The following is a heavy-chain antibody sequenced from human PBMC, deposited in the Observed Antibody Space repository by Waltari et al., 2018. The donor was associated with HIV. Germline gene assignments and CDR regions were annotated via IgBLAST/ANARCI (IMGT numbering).Heavy chain of an antibody. CDR2: IYSGGRT. CDR3: ASIAYCGGDCYPRGMDV. D-gene: IGHD2-21*02. J-gene: IGHJ6*02. CDR1: GFTVSSNY. V-gene: IGHV3-66*01. Sequence: EVQLVESGGGLVQPGGSLRLSCAASGFTVSSNYMSWVRQAPGKGLEWVAVIYSGGRTDYADSVKGRFTISRDNSKNTLYLQMNSLRAEDTAVYYCASIAYCGGDCYPRGMDVWGQGTTVTVSS.